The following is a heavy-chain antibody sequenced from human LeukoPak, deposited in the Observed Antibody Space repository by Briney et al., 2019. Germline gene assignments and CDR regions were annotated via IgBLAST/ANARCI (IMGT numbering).Heavy chain of an antibody. CDR2: ISVYNGNT. CDR3: ARGTYYYDSSGYPPLY. CDR1: GYTLTSYD. V-gene: IGHV1-18*01. D-gene: IGHD3-22*01. Sequence: GASVKVSCKASGYTLTSYDISWVRQAPGQGLEWMGWISVYNGNTNYAQRLQGRVTMTTDTSTSTAYMELRSLRSDDTAVYYCARGTYYYDSSGYPPLYRGQGTLDTVSS. J-gene: IGHJ4*02.